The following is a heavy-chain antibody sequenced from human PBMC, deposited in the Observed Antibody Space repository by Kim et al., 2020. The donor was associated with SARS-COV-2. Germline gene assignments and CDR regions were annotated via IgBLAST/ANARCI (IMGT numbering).Heavy chain of an antibody. Sequence: NPPLKSRVTIAVDTSKNQFSLKLSSVTAADTAVYYCARGGVAIYYYYMDVWGKGTTVTVSS. V-gene: IGHV4-59*09. D-gene: IGHD3-3*01. CDR3: ARGGVAIYYYYMDV. J-gene: IGHJ6*03.